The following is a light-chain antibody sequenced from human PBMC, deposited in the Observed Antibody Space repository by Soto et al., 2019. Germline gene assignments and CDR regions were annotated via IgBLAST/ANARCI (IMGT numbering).Light chain of an antibody. CDR1: SSNIGAGYD. CDR3: QSYDTSLRAYV. Sequence: QSVLTQPPSVSGAPGQRVTISCTGSSSNIGAGYDLHWYQQLPGTAPKLPIYDNTNRPSGVPDRFSGSKSGTSASLAITGLQAEDEADYYCQSYDTSLRAYVFGTGTKVTVL. J-gene: IGLJ1*01. V-gene: IGLV1-40*01. CDR2: DNT.